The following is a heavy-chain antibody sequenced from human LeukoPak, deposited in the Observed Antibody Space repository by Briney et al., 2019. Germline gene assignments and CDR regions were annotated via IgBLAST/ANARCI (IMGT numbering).Heavy chain of an antibody. V-gene: IGHV1-18*01. D-gene: IGHD3-22*01. J-gene: IGHJ4*02. CDR1: GYTFTSYG. CDR2: ISAYNGNT. CDR3: ARVLAYYYDSSGYYPYFDY. Sequence: ASVKVSCKASGYTFTSYGISWLRQAPGQGLEWMGWISAYNGNTNYAQKLQGRVTMTTDTSTSTAYMELRSLRSDDTAVYYCARVLAYYYDSSGYYPYFDYWGQGTLVTVSS.